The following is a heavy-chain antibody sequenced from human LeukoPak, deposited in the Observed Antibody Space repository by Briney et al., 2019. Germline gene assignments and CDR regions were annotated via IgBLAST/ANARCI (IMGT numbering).Heavy chain of an antibody. Sequence: GGSLSFSCAASGFTFSSYWMSWVRQAQGKGREWVANIKQDGSEKYYVDSVKGRFTISRDNAKNSLYLQMNSLRAEDTAVYYCARGLAAIDYWGQGTLVTVSS. J-gene: IGHJ4*02. CDR1: GFTFSSYW. V-gene: IGHV3-7*01. D-gene: IGHD2-15*01. CDR2: IKQDGSEK. CDR3: ARGLAAIDY.